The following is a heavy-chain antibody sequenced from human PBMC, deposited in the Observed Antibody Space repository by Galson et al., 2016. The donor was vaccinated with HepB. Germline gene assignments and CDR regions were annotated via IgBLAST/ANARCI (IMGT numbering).Heavy chain of an antibody. CDR3: ARPSSRLAVAGGDAFDL. Sequence: SLRLSCAASGFTFSGFGMHWVRQAPGKGLEWVAITWYDGSDERYADSVRGRFTISRDNPKNTLYLYMNNLRAEDTAVYYCARPSSRLAVAGGDAFDLWGQGTMVTVSS. J-gene: IGHJ3*01. V-gene: IGHV3-33*01. CDR2: TWYDGSDE. CDR1: GFTFSGFG. D-gene: IGHD6-19*01.